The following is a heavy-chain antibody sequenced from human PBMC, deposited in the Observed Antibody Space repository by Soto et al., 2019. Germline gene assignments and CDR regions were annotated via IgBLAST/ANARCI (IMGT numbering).Heavy chain of an antibody. V-gene: IGHV4-4*09. CDR1: GNSITTRY. Sequence: SETLSLTCTVSGNSITTRYWSWIRQPPGKGLEWIGYIYTTGDNYNPSLMSRASMSLDTSKNLFSLRLRSVTAADTAVYYCAGGDHWRLVDYWGRGNLVTVSS. J-gene: IGHJ4*02. CDR3: AGGDHWRLVDY. D-gene: IGHD3-16*01. CDR2: IYTTGD.